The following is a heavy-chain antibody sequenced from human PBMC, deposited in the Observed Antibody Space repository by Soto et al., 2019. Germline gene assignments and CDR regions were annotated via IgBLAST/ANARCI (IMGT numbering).Heavy chain of an antibody. CDR1: GGTFSSYA. V-gene: IGHV1-69*13. Sequence: SVKVSCKASGGTFSSYAISWVRQAPGQGLEWMGGIIPIFGTANYAQKFQGRVTITADESTSTAYMELSSLRSEDTAVYYCARGGEMATITSRFDYWGQGTLVTVSS. D-gene: IGHD5-12*01. CDR3: ARGGEMATITSRFDY. CDR2: IIPIFGTA. J-gene: IGHJ4*02.